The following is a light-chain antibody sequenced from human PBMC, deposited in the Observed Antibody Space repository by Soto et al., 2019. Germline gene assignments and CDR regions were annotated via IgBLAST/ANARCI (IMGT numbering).Light chain of an antibody. V-gene: IGLV1-47*02. J-gene: IGLJ1*01. CDR2: LGD. Sequence: QSVLTQPPSASSTTGQTVTISCSGRTSNIGTFYVYWYQHLPGTAPKLLIYLGDQRASGVSDRFSGSKSGTSASLAINGLRSDDEADYYCAAWDDNLNAYVFGSGTKLTVL. CDR3: AAWDDNLNAYV. CDR1: TSNIGTFY.